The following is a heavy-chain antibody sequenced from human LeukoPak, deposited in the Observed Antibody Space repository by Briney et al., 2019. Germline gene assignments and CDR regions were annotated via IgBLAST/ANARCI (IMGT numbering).Heavy chain of an antibody. V-gene: IGHV1-8*01. CDR3: ARLYYDFWSGYYRFDP. CDR1: GYTFTSYD. CDR2: MNPNSGNT. J-gene: IGHJ5*02. Sequence: ASVKVSCKASGYTFTSYDINWVRQATGQGLEWMGWMNPNSGNTGYAQKFQGRVTMTRNTSISTAYMEPSSLRSEDTAVYYCARLYYDFWSGYYRFDPWGQGTLVTVSS. D-gene: IGHD3-3*01.